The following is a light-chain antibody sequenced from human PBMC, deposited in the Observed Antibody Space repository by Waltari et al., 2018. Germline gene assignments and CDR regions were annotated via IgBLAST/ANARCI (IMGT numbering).Light chain of an antibody. V-gene: IGKV3-20*01. CDR1: QSVSSSY. J-gene: IGKJ2*01. CDR2: GAS. Sequence: EIVLTQSPGTLSLSPGERATLSCRASQSVSSSYLACYQQKPGQAPRRLIYGASSRATGIPDRCSGSGSGTDFTLTISRLEPEDFAVYYCQQYGSLYTFGQGTKLEIK. CDR3: QQYGSLYT.